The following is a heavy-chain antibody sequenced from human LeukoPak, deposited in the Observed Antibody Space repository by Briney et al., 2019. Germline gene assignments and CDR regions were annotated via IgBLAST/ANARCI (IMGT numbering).Heavy chain of an antibody. V-gene: IGHV1-18*04. Sequence: VSVKVSCKASGYTFTSYGISWVRQAPGQGLEWMGWISAYNGNTNYAQKLQGRVTMTTDTSTSTAYMELRSLRSDDTAVYYCARVRITMVRGVIGWFDPWGQGTLVTVSS. J-gene: IGHJ5*02. CDR2: ISAYNGNT. CDR1: GYTFTSYG. CDR3: ARVRITMVRGVIGWFDP. D-gene: IGHD3-10*01.